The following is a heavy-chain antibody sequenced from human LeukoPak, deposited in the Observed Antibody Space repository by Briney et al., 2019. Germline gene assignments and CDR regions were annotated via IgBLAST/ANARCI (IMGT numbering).Heavy chain of an antibody. CDR3: ARRKMATDAFDI. CDR1: GGIFSSYA. Sequence: SVKVSCKASGGIFSSYAISWVRQAPGQGLEWMGGIIPIFGTANYAQKSQGRVTITTDESTSTAYMELSSLRSEDTAVYYCARRKMATDAFDIWGQGTMVTVSS. D-gene: IGHD5-24*01. V-gene: IGHV1-69*05. J-gene: IGHJ3*02. CDR2: IIPIFGTA.